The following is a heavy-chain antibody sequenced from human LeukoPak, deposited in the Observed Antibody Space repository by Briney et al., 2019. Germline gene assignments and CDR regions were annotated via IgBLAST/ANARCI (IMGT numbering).Heavy chain of an antibody. D-gene: IGHD5-18*01. J-gene: IGHJ4*02. CDR1: GGTXRSYA. V-gene: IGHV1-69*01. Sequence: SVKVSCKASGGTXRSYAISWVRQAPGHGLEWMGGMIPIFGTANYAQKFQGRVTITADESTSTAYMELSSLRSEDTAVYYCARDQGYRYGYGDFDYWGQGTLVTVSS. CDR2: MIPIFGTA. CDR3: ARDQGYRYGYGDFDY.